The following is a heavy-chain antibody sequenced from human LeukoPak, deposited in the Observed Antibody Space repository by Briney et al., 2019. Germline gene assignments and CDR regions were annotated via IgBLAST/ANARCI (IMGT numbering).Heavy chain of an antibody. V-gene: IGHV4-38-2*02. Sequence: SETLSLTCTVSGYSISSGYYWGWIRQPPGKGLEWIGSIYHSGSTYYNPSLKSRATISVDTSKNQFSLKLSSVTAADTAVYYCARVYDTYYFDYWGQGTLVTVSS. J-gene: IGHJ4*02. CDR3: ARVYDTYYFDY. CDR1: GYSISSGYY. D-gene: IGHD2/OR15-2a*01. CDR2: IYHSGST.